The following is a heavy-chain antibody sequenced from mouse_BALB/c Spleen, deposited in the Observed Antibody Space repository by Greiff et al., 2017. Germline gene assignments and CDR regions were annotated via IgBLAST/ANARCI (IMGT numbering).Heavy chain of an antibody. CDR2: INPGSGGT. V-gene: IGHV1-54*01. J-gene: IGHJ4*01. Sequence: VQLQQSGAELVRPGTSVKVSCKASGYAFTNYLIEWVKQRPGQGLEWIGVINPGSGGTNYTEKFKGKATLTADKSSSTAYMQLSSLTSDDSAVYCCAPTMIYAMDYWGQGTSVTVSS. CDR3: APTMIYAMDY. CDR1: GYAFTNYL. D-gene: IGHD2-4*01.